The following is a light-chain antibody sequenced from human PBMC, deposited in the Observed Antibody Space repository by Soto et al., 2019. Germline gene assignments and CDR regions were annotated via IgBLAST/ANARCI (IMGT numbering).Light chain of an antibody. J-gene: IGLJ2*01. V-gene: IGLV2-14*01. CDR1: NSDIGGYDF. CDR3: QSYDPTLNVV. Sequence: QSALTQPAFVSESLGQSITISCTGTNSDIGGYDFVSWYQQHPGTTPKLIIYANNNRPSGVPDRFSGSKSGTSASLAITGLQAEDEADYYCQSYDPTLNVVFGGGTKVTVL. CDR2: ANN.